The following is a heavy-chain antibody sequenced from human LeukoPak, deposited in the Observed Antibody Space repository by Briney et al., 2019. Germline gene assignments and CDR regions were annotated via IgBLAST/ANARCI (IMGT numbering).Heavy chain of an antibody. CDR1: GSSLSGYS. D-gene: IGHD6-19*01. CDR3: ARELSSGWSDFDY. J-gene: IGHJ4*02. V-gene: IGHV3-30-3*01. CDR2: ISYDGSNE. Sequence: GGSLRLSCAASGSSLSGYSMHWVRQAPGKGLDWMAAISYDGSNEYYADSVKGRFTISRDISTNTLYLQMNSLRAVDTAIYYCARELSSGWSDFDYWGQGTLATVSS.